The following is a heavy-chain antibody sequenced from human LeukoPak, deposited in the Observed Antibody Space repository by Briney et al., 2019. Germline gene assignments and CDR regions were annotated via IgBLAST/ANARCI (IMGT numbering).Heavy chain of an antibody. Sequence: PGGSLRLSCTASGFPFSNFGMHWVRQAPDKGLEWVAVISYDASNKYYADSVKGRFTISRDNSKNTLYLQMNSLRAEDTAVYYCAKCGSSRVFPGKYWGQGALVTVSS. J-gene: IGHJ4*02. CDR3: AKCGSSRVFPGKY. D-gene: IGHD1-26*01. V-gene: IGHV3-30*18. CDR1: GFPFSNFG. CDR2: ISYDASNK.